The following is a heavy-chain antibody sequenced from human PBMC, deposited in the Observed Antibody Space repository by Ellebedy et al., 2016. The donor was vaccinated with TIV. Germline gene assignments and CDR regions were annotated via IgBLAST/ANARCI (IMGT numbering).Heavy chain of an antibody. V-gene: IGHV1-2*02. Sequence: ASVKVSXKASGYTVPTFYMHWVRQAPGQGPEWMGWIKPNSGDTDYAQKFQGRVTMTSETSISTAYMELSGLRSDDTAVYYCATKHCTGGNCHHPTFDYWGQGSLVTVSS. CDR3: ATKHCTGGNCHHPTFDY. CDR2: IKPNSGDT. CDR1: GYTVPTFY. J-gene: IGHJ4*02. D-gene: IGHD2-8*02.